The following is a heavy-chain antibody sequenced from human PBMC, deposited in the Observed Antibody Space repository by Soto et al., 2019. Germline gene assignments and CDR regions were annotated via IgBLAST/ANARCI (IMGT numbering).Heavy chain of an antibody. CDR3: ARHQTGYSSGWYGGWFDP. CDR2: IHTTDGT. D-gene: IGHD6-19*01. V-gene: IGHV4-4*07. Sequence: PSETLSLTCTVSGGSISSYYWSWIRQPAGKGMEWIGRIHTTDGTNYNPSLKSRVTISVDTSKNQFSLKLSSVTAADTAVYYCARHQTGYSSGWYGGWFDPWGQGTLVTVSS. CDR1: GGSISSYY. J-gene: IGHJ5*02.